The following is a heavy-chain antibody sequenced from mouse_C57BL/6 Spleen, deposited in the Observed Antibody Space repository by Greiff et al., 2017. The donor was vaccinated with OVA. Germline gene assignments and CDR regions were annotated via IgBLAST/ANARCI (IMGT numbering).Heavy chain of an antibody. Sequence: EVQLQEPGPELVKPGASVKMSCKASGYTFTDYNMPWVKQSHGQSLEWIGYINPNNGGTSYNQKFKGKATLTVNKSSSTAYMELRSLTSEDSAVYYCAREDYDYDEMNFDYWGQGTTLTVSS. CDR1: GYTFTDYN. CDR3: AREDYDYDEMNFDY. J-gene: IGHJ2*01. CDR2: INPNNGGT. D-gene: IGHD2-4*01. V-gene: IGHV1-22*01.